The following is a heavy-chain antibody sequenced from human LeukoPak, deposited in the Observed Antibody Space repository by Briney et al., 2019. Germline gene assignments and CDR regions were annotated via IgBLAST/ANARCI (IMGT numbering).Heavy chain of an antibody. V-gene: IGHV3-48*03. J-gene: IGHJ4*02. CDR1: GFTVSSNY. CDR3: ARDGVVPADH. Sequence: AGGSLRLSCAASGFTVSSNYMNWVRQAPGKGLEWVSYISSSGSTIYYADSVKGRFTISRDNAKNSLYLQMNSLRAEDTAVYYCARDGVVPADHWGQGTLVTVSS. CDR2: ISSSGSTI. D-gene: IGHD2-2*01.